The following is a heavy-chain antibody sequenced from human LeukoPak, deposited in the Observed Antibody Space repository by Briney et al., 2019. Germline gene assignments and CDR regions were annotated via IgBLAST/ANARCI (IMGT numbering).Heavy chain of an antibody. V-gene: IGHV4-39*01. CDR1: GFTVRSNY. D-gene: IGHD2-15*01. Sequence: GSLRLSCAASGFTVRSNYMSWVRQPPGKGLEWIGSIYYSGSTYYNPSLKSRVTISVDTSKNQFSLKLSSVTAADTAVYYCARLGSPYYYYYYMDVWGKGTTATISS. CDR3: ARLGSPYYYYYYMDV. CDR2: IYYSGST. J-gene: IGHJ6*03.